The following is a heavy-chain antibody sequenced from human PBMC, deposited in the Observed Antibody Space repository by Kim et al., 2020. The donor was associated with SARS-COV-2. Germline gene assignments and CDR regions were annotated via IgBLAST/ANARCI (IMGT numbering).Heavy chain of an antibody. J-gene: IGHJ4*02. V-gene: IGHV1-2*02. Sequence: ASVKVSCKASGYTFTDYYTHWVRQAPGQGLEWMGWINPNSGATNYAQKFQGRVTMTRDTSISAAYMELSRLRSDDTAMYYCARVRDWNCHLDYWGQGTLVTVSS. CDR1: GYTFTDYY. D-gene: IGHD1-7*01. CDR2: INPNSGAT. CDR3: ARVRDWNCHLDY.